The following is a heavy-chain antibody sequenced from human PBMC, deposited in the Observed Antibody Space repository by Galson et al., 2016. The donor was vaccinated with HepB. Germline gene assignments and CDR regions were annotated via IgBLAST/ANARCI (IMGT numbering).Heavy chain of an antibody. CDR3: ARDLTGPAFDI. CDR2: IYYTGTT. J-gene: IGHJ3*02. Sequence: SETLSLTCTGSGDSINTGNYYWAWIRQPPAKGLEWIATIYYTGTTYYNPSLKSRLTISVDTSYNQFSLHLNSVTAADTAVYYCARDLTGPAFDIWSQGTMVTVSS. CDR1: GDSINTGNYY. V-gene: IGHV4-39*02.